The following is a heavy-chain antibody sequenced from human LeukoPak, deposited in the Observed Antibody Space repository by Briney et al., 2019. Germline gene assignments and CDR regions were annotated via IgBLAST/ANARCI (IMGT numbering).Heavy chain of an antibody. V-gene: IGHV3-7*01. D-gene: IGHD6-19*01. Sequence: GGSLRLSCAASAFTFSDYWMTWVRQAPGKGLGRVANIKEDGSETYYVDSVKGRFTISRDNAKNSLYLQMNSLRAEDTAVYYCAREGIAVAGMDYWGQGTLVTVSS. J-gene: IGHJ4*02. CDR1: AFTFSDYW. CDR3: AREGIAVAGMDY. CDR2: IKEDGSET.